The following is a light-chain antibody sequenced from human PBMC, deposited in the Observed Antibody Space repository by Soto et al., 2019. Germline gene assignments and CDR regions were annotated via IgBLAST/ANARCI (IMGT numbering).Light chain of an antibody. CDR3: HQYDNWPET. Sequence: ETVMTQSPATLSVSPGERATLSCRASQSVNSDLAWYQQKPGQAPRLLIYGASTRATGIPARFSGSGSGTEFTLPIRSLRAEDFAVYYCHQYDNWPETFGKGTKV. CDR1: QSVNSD. J-gene: IGKJ1*01. V-gene: IGKV3-15*01. CDR2: GAS.